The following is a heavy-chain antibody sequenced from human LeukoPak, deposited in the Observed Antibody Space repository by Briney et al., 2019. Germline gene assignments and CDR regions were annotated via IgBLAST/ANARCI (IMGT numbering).Heavy chain of an antibody. Sequence: GGSLRLSCAASGFTFSSYGMHWVRPAPGKGLEWVAVIWYDGSNKYYADSVKGRFTISRDNSKNTLYLQMNSLRAEDTAVYYCARDRHCTNGVCYGVTFFDYWGQGTLVTVSS. CDR1: GFTFSSYG. CDR3: ARDRHCTNGVCYGVTFFDY. D-gene: IGHD2-8*01. CDR2: IWYDGSNK. J-gene: IGHJ4*02. V-gene: IGHV3-33*01.